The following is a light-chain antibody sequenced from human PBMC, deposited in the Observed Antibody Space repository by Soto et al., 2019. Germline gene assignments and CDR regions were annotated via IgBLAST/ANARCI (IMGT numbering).Light chain of an antibody. J-gene: IGLJ1*01. CDR3: FSYTSSSTYV. V-gene: IGLV2-14*01. Sequence: QSVLTQPASVSGSPGQSIAISCIGTSSDVSAYNYVSWYQQHPDKAPKLMIYDVSNRPSGVSNRFSGSKSGNTASLTISGLQAADEADYYCFSYTSSSTYVFGTGTKLTVL. CDR2: DVS. CDR1: SSDVSAYNY.